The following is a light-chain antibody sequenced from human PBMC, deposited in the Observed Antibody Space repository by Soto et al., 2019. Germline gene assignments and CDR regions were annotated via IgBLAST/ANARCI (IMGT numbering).Light chain of an antibody. V-gene: IGKV1-39*01. J-gene: IGKJ1*01. Sequence: DIQMTQSPSSLSAFVGDRVTITCRPSQSISDHLNWYQQRPGKAPELLIYAGSSLQGGVPSRFSGTGSRTDFTLTITSLQPEDFATYYCQQSYSAPWTFGQGTKVEIK. CDR2: AGS. CDR1: QSISDH. CDR3: QQSYSAPWT.